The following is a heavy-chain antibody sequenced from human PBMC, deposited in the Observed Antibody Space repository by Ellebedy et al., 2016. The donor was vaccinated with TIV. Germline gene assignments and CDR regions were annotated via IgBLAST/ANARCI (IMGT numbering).Heavy chain of an antibody. V-gene: IGHV3-74*01. D-gene: IGHD3-10*01. CDR1: GFTFSSYW. CDR3: ARARYTSGSYFIDY. CDR2: MNSDGSST. Sequence: GESLKTSCAASGFTFSSYWMHWVRQAPGKGLVWVSRMNSDGSSTNYADSVKGRFTISRDNAKNPRYLQRNSLRAEDTAVYYFARARYTSGSYFIDYWGQGTLVTVSS. J-gene: IGHJ4*02.